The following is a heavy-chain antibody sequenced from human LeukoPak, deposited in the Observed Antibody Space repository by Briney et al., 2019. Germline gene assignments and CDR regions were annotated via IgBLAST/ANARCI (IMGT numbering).Heavy chain of an antibody. V-gene: IGHV4-59*01. CDR2: IYYSGST. CDR1: GGSISSYY. Sequence: SETLSLTCTVSGGSISSYYWNWIRQPPGKGLEWIGYIYYSGSTNYNPSLRSRVTISVDTSKNQFSLKVTSVTAADTAVYYCARQGDGYNPYYYYGMDVWGQGTTVTVSS. J-gene: IGHJ6*02. D-gene: IGHD5-24*01. CDR3: ARQGDGYNPYYYYGMDV.